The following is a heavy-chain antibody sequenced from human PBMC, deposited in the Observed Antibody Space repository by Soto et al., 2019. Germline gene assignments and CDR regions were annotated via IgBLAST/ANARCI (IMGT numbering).Heavy chain of an antibody. D-gene: IGHD5-18*01. Sequence: SVNVSCKASGFTFTSSSVQWVRQARGQRLEWIGWIVVGSGNTNYAQKFQERVTITRDMSTSTAYMELSSLRSEDTAVYYCAAWESRGYSYGYFDYWGQGTLVTVSS. CDR2: IVVGSGNT. J-gene: IGHJ4*02. CDR1: GFTFTSSS. V-gene: IGHV1-58*01. CDR3: AAWESRGYSYGYFDY.